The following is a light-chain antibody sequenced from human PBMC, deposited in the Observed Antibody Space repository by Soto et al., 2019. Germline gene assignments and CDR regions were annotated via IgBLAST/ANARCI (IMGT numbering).Light chain of an antibody. Sequence: AIQLTQSPSSLSASVGDRVTITCRASPGFNNALAWYQQKPGKAPKLLIYDASSLESGVPSRFSGSESGTDFTLIISSLQPEDFATYYCQQFHSYPLTFGGGTKVEIK. CDR3: QQFHSYPLT. J-gene: IGKJ4*01. CDR2: DAS. V-gene: IGKV1-13*02. CDR1: PGFNNA.